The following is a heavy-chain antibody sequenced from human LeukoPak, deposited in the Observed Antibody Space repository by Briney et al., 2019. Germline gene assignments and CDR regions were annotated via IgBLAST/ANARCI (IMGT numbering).Heavy chain of an antibody. J-gene: IGHJ6*02. CDR2: IYYSGST. Sequence: SQTLSLTCTVSGGSISSGDYYWSWIRQPPGKGLEWIGYIYYSGSTYYNPSLKSRVTISVDTSKNQFSLKLSSVTAADTAVYYCARALNSHYYDSAWWYYYYGMDVWGQGTTVTVSS. CDR3: ARALNSHYYDSAWWYYYYGMDV. D-gene: IGHD3-22*01. V-gene: IGHV4-30-4*01. CDR1: GGSISSGDYY.